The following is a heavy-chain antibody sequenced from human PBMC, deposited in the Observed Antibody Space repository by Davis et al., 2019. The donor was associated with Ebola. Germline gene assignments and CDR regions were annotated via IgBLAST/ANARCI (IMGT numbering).Heavy chain of an antibody. CDR1: GGSISSGGYY. D-gene: IGHD3-10*01. V-gene: IGHV4-31*03. Sequence: MPSETLSLTCTVSGGSISSGGYYWSWIRQHPGKGLEWIGYIYYSGSTYYNPSLKSRVTISVDTSKNQFSLKLSSVTAADTAVYYCARSKAYMVRGVITNWGQGTLVTVSS. CDR3: ARSKAYMVRGVITN. CDR2: IYYSGST. J-gene: IGHJ4*02.